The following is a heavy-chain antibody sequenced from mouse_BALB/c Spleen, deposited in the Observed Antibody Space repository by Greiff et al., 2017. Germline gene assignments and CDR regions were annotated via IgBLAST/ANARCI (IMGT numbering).Heavy chain of an antibody. CDR3: ARRGLRRGYYYAMDY. CDR1: GYTFTSYW. D-gene: IGHD2-4*01. CDR2: INPSNGRT. J-gene: IGHJ4*01. V-gene: IGHV1S81*02. Sequence: QVQLKQPGAELVKPGASVKLSCKASGYTFTSYWMHWVKQRPGQGLEWIGEINPSNGRTNYNEKFKSKATLTVDKSSSTAYMQLSSLTSEDSAVYYCARRGLRRGYYYAMDYWGQGTSVTVSS.